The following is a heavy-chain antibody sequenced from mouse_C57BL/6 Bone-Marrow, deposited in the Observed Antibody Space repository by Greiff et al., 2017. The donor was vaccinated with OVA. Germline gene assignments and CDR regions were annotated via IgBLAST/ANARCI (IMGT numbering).Heavy chain of an antibody. D-gene: IGHD1-1*01. Sequence: VQLQQSGPELVKPGASVKIPCKASGYTFTDYNMDWVKQSHGKSLEWIGDINPNNGGTIYNQKFKGKATLTVDKSSGTAYMELRSLTSEDTAVYYCARRLRWYFDVWGTGTTVTVSS. J-gene: IGHJ1*03. CDR3: ARRLRWYFDV. CDR1: GYTFTDYN. V-gene: IGHV1-18*01. CDR2: INPNNGGT.